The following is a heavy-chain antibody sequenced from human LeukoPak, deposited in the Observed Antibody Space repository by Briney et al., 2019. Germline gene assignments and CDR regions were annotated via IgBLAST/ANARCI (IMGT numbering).Heavy chain of an antibody. J-gene: IGHJ4*02. Sequence: ASVKVSCKASGYTFTSYDINWVRQATGQGLEWMGWMNPNSGNTGYAQKFQGRVTMTRNTSISTAYMELSSLRSEDTAVYYCARGYSVTTEFRNDYWGQGTLVTVSS. V-gene: IGHV1-8*01. D-gene: IGHD4-17*01. CDR1: GYTFTSYD. CDR2: MNPNSGNT. CDR3: ARGYSVTTEFRNDY.